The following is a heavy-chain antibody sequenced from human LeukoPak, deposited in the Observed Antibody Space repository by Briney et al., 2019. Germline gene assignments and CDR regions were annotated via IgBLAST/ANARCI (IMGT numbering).Heavy chain of an antibody. V-gene: IGHV3-66*01. CDR2: IYVGGCT. D-gene: IGHD5-18*01. CDR3: ALGLVTDY. J-gene: IGHJ4*02. Sequence: GGPLRLSCAASGFTVNSNFMSWVRQAPGKGLEWVSVIYVGGCTYYADSVKGRFTISRENSKNTLYLQMNSLRVEDTAVYYCALGLVTDYWGQGTLVTVSS. CDR1: GFTVNSNF.